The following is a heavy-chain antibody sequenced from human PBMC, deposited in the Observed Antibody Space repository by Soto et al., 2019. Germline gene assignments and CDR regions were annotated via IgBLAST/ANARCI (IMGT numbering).Heavy chain of an antibody. CDR1: GFPFSHYW. CDR3: TSDTFGLRDT. D-gene: IGHD3-16*01. CDR2: INPAGTIT. Sequence: MQMVESGGGSVQPGGSLRLSCAASGFPFSHYWMHWVRQTPGKGLVCVSRINPAGTITNYADSVEGRFTISRDNADSALFLQRNSLSAEDTAIYYCTSDTFGLRDTWGQGTLVTVSS. V-gene: IGHV3-74*01. J-gene: IGHJ5*02.